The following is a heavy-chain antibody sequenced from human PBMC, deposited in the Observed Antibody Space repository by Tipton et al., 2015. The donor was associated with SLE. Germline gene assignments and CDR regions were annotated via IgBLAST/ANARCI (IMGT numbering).Heavy chain of an antibody. J-gene: IGHJ4*02. CDR1: GFTFSSYA. V-gene: IGHV3-30*03. Sequence: QLVQSGGGLGQPGRSLRLSCTASGFTFSSYAMHWVRQPPARGLEWVAVTSYDGSNKYYTDSVEGRFTISRDNSKNTLYLQMNSLRAEDTAVYYCASQSPYGSGSNWGQGTLVTVSS. CDR2: TSYDGSNK. D-gene: IGHD3-10*01. CDR3: ASQSPYGSGSN.